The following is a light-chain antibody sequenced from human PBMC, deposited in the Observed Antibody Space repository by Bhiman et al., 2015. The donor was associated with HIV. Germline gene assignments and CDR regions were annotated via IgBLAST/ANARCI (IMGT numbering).Light chain of an antibody. CDR1: SSNIGGNYD. Sequence: QSVLTQPPSVSGAPGQRVTISCTGSSSNIGGNYDVHWYQQLPGTAPKLLFYGNTNRPSGVPDRFSASKSGTSASLTISGLQAEDEADYYCSSYTSSSLCVFGTGTKVTVL. CDR2: GNT. V-gene: IGLV1-40*01. CDR3: SSYTSSSLCV. J-gene: IGLJ1*01.